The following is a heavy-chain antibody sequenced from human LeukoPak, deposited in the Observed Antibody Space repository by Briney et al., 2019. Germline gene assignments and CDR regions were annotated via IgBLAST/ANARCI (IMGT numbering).Heavy chain of an antibody. CDR2: ISSGSSYV. CDR1: GFTFSSYS. CDR3: AKYLIKDTWRGAFDI. Sequence: PGGSLRLSCAASGFTFSSYSMNWVRQAPGKGLEWVSSISSGSSYVYYADSVKGRFTISRDNAKDSLYLQMNSLRAEDTAVYYCAKYLIKDTWRGAFDIWGQGTMVTVSS. V-gene: IGHV3-21*01. D-gene: IGHD2/OR15-2a*01. J-gene: IGHJ3*02.